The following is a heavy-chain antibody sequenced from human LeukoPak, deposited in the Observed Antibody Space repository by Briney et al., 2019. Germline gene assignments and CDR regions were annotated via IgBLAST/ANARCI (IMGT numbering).Heavy chain of an antibody. CDR1: GFTFSSYS. CDR2: ISSSSSTI. D-gene: IGHD3-3*01. J-gene: IGHJ4*02. Sequence: GGSLRLSCAASGFTFSSYSMNWVRQAPGKGLEWVSYISSSSSTIYYADSVKGRFTISRDNAKNSLYLQMNSLRAEDTAVYYCARAVTTRRFYFDNWGQGTLVSVSS. CDR3: ARAVTTRRFYFDN. V-gene: IGHV3-48*01.